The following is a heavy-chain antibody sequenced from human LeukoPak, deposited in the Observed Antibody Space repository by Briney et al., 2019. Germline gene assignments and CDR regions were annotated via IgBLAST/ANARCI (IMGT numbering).Heavy chain of an antibody. J-gene: IGHJ5*02. CDR3: ARGGAAAAPNWFDP. CDR2: ISSSSSYI. CDR1: GFTFSSYS. Sequence: GGSLGLSCAASGFTFSSYSMNWVRQAPGKGLEWVSSISSSSSYIYYADSVKGRFTISRDNAKNSLYLQMNSLRAEDTAVYYCARGGAAAAPNWFDPWGQGTLVTVSS. D-gene: IGHD6-13*01. V-gene: IGHV3-21*01.